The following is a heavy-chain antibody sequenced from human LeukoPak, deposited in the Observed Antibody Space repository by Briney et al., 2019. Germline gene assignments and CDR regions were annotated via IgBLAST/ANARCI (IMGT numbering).Heavy chain of an antibody. CDR2: IYSSGNT. D-gene: IGHD3-22*01. Sequence: SQTLSLTCDVSGGSVSSGGYSWTWIRQPPGKGLEWIGYIYSSGNTYYNPSLKSRITISIDTSRNQFSLKLSSVTAADTAVYYCARVLRNYYDSSPGFDAFDIWGQGTMVTVSS. CDR3: ARVLRNYYDSSPGFDAFDI. V-gene: IGHV4-30-4*07. CDR1: GGSVSSGGYS. J-gene: IGHJ3*02.